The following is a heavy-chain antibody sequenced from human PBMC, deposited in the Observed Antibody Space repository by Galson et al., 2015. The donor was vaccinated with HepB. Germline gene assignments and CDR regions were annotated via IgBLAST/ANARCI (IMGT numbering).Heavy chain of an antibody. CDR1: GFTFSSYG. J-gene: IGHJ4*02. V-gene: IGHV3-30*02. Sequence: SLRLSCAASGFTFSSYGMHWVRQAPGKGLEWVAFIRHDGSNKYYADSVKGRFTISRDNSKNTLYLQMNSLRAEDTAVYYCAKDRSTMIGPPDYWGQGTLVTVSS. CDR3: AKDRSTMIGPPDY. D-gene: IGHD3-10*02. CDR2: IRHDGSNK.